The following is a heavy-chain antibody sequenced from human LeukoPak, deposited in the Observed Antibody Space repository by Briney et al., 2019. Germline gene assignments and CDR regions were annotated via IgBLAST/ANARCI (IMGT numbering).Heavy chain of an antibody. D-gene: IGHD5-12*01. CDR1: GYTFTSYD. V-gene: IGHV1-8*03. J-gene: IGHJ6*03. Sequence: ASVKVSCKASGYTFTSYDSNWVRQATGQAVEGMGWMNPNSGNTGYAQKFQGRVTITRNTSISTDYMELSSLRSEDTAVYYCVKSLSGYDYYYYYYMDVWGKGTTVTVSS. CDR2: MNPNSGNT. CDR3: VKSLSGYDYYYYYYMDV.